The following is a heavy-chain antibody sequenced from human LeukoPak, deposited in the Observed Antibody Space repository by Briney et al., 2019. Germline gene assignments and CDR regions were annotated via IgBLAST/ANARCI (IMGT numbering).Heavy chain of an antibody. V-gene: IGHV4-59*01. Sequence: PSETLSLTCTVSGASISSYYWSWIRQPPGKGLECIGYTYNSGSTNYNPSLKSRVTISVDTSKNQFSLRLTSVTAADTAVYYCAGAPNQHYFDYWGQGTLVTVSS. D-gene: IGHD2-2*01. CDR3: AGAPNQHYFDY. CDR1: GASISSYY. J-gene: IGHJ4*02. CDR2: TYNSGST.